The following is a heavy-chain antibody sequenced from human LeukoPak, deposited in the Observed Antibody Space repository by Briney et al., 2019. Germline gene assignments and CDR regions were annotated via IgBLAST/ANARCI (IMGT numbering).Heavy chain of an antibody. CDR3: TTVDYGDLTPAASSDY. J-gene: IGHJ4*02. CDR1: GFTLSKAW. D-gene: IGHD4-17*01. CDR2: IKSKTDGGTT. Sequence: PGGSLRLSCAASGFTLSKAWMSWVRQAPGRGLEWVGRIKSKTDGGTTEYAAPVKGRFTISRDDSKDTLYLQMNSLKTEDTALYYCTTVDYGDLTPAASSDYWGQGTLVTVSS. V-gene: IGHV3-15*01.